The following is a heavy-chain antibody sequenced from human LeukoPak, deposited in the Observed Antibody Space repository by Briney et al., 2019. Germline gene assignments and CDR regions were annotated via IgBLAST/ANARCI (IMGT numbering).Heavy chain of an antibody. Sequence: ASVKVSCKASGYTFTGYYMHWVRQAPGQGLGWMGWINPNSGGTNYAQKFQGRVTMTRDTSISTAYMELSRLRSDDTAVYYCARAEQYCSSTSCYEGMSRWGQGTLVTVSS. CDR3: ARAEQYCSSTSCYEGMSR. D-gene: IGHD2-2*01. J-gene: IGHJ4*02. CDR1: GYTFTGYY. V-gene: IGHV1-2*02. CDR2: INPNSGGT.